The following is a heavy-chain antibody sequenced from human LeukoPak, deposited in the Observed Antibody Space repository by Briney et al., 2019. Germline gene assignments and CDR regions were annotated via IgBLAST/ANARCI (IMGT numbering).Heavy chain of an antibody. Sequence: PGGSLRLSCAASGFSFSSYWMSWVRQAPGKGLEWVANIKEDGGEKYYVDSVKGRFTISRDNAENPLNLQMNSLRAEDTAVYYCARDKDLRGDSGSHRDYFDYWGQGTLVTVSS. J-gene: IGHJ4*02. CDR1: GFSFSSYW. CDR2: IKEDGGEK. CDR3: ARDKDLRGDSGSHRDYFDY. V-gene: IGHV3-7*01. D-gene: IGHD1-26*01.